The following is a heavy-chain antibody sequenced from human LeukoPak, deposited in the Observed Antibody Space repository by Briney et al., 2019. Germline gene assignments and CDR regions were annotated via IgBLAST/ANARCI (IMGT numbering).Heavy chain of an antibody. CDR1: GGSFSGYY. Sequence: PSEILSLTCAVYGGSFSGYYWSWIRQPPGKGLEWIGEINHSGSTNYNPSLKSRVTISVDTSKNQFSLKLSSVTAADTAVYYCARVRVIHYYFDYWGQGTLVTVSS. V-gene: IGHV4-34*01. J-gene: IGHJ4*02. CDR2: INHSGST. D-gene: IGHD3-22*01. CDR3: ARVRVIHYYFDY.